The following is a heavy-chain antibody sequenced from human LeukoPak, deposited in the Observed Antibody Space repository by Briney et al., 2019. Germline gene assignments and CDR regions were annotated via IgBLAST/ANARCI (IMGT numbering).Heavy chain of an antibody. Sequence: PSETHSLTCTVSGGTHYRSWIRQPRGKGLEWIGSLFYNGRTNHNSEDTSYNPSLKSRSTISLDTSRKQVSLKFRSVTAADTGVYYCVRYGGGYAERYYFDYWGQGTLVTVSS. J-gene: IGHJ4*02. CDR3: VRYGGGYAERYYFDY. D-gene: IGHD3-16*01. V-gene: IGHV4-59*11. CDR2: LFYNGRT. CDR1: GGTHY.